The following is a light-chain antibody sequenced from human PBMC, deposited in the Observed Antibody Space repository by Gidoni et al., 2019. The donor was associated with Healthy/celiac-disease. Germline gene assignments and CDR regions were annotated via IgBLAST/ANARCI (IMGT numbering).Light chain of an antibody. CDR3: QAWDSSTAVV. CDR2: QDS. Sequence: SYELTQPPSLSVSPGQTASITCPGDKLGDNYACWYQQKPGQSPVLLIYQDSQRPSGIPARFSGSNSGNTATLTISGTQAMDEADYYCQAWDSSTAVVFGGGTKLTVL. V-gene: IGLV3-1*01. J-gene: IGLJ2*01. CDR1: KLGDNY.